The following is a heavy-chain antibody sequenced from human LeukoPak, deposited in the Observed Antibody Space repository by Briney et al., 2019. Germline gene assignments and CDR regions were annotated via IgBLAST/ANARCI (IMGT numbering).Heavy chain of an antibody. CDR3: ARFSITIFGVANFDY. D-gene: IGHD3-3*01. V-gene: IGHV1-69*13. CDR2: IIPIFGTA. Sequence: GASVKVSCKASGGTFSSYAISWVRQAPGQGLEWMGGIIPIFGTANYAQKFQGRVTITADESTSTAYMELSSLRSEDTAVYYCARFSITIFGVANFDYWGQGTLVTVSS. CDR1: GGTFSSYA. J-gene: IGHJ4*02.